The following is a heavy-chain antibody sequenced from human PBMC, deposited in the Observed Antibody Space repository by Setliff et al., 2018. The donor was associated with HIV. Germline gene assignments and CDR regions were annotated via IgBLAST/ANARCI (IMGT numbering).Heavy chain of an antibody. Sequence: SETLSLTCAVSGYSISSGYYWGWIRQPPGRGLEWIGNIYHSGGTHYNPSLRSRVTISVDTSKNHFSLKLSSVTAADTAVFYCARDRGTRYGSGKDFDSWGQGILVTVSS. CDR2: IYHSGGT. CDR3: ARDRGTRYGSGKDFDS. D-gene: IGHD3-10*01. J-gene: IGHJ4*02. V-gene: IGHV4-38-2*02. CDR1: GYSISSGYY.